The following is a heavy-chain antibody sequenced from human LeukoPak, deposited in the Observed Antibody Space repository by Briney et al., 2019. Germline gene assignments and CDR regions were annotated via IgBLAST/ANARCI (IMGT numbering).Heavy chain of an antibody. Sequence: RGSLRLSCAGSGFTSSGYEMNSVRQAPGKGLEWLSYVSTTGDIRHYADSVTGRFTISGDNAENALHLQMNSLRVEDTAIYYCARYSRWGTGNWYFDLWGRGTLVTVSS. CDR1: GFTSSGYE. D-gene: IGHD6-6*01. J-gene: IGHJ2*01. CDR3: ARYSRWGTGNWYFDL. V-gene: IGHV3-48*03. CDR2: VSTTGDIR.